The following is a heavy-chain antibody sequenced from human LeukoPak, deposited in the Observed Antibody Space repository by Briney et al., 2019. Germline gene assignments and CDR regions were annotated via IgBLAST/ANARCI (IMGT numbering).Heavy chain of an antibody. CDR2: IYYSGST. CDR3: ARVYDFWSGYFYYYYMDV. J-gene: IGHJ6*03. D-gene: IGHD3-3*01. Sequence: SETLSLTCTVSGFSISSYYWSWIRQPPGKGLEWIAYIYYSGSTNYNPSLKSRVTTSVDTSKNQFSLKLSSVTAADTAVYYCARVYDFWSGYFYYYYMDVWGKGTTVTVSS. V-gene: IGHV4-59*01. CDR1: GFSISSYY.